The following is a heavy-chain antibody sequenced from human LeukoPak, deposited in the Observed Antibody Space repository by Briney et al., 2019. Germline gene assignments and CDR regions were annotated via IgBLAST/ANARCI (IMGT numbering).Heavy chain of an antibody. CDR1: GFTFSSYG. CDR3: ARADTAPYYYDSSGYYPVYFDY. D-gene: IGHD3-22*01. V-gene: IGHV3-33*01. J-gene: IGHJ4*02. CDR2: IWYDGSNK. Sequence: GRPLRLSCAASGFTFSSYGMHWVRQAPGKGLEWVAVIWYDGSNKYYADSVKGRFTISRDNSKNTLYLQMNSLRAEDTAVYYCARADTAPYYYDSSGYYPVYFDYWGQGTLVTVSS.